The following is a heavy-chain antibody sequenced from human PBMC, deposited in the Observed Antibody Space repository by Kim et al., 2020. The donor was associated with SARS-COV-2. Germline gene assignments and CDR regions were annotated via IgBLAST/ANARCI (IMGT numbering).Heavy chain of an antibody. CDR1: GYTFTSYA. CDR2: INTNTGNP. CDR3: ARIGDRGATQAFDI. Sequence: ASVKVSCKASGYTFTSYAMNWVRQAPGQWLEWMGWINTNTGNPTYAQGFTGRFVFSLDTSVSTAYLQISSLKAEDTAVYYCARIGDRGATQAFDIWGQGTMVTVSS. V-gene: IGHV7-4-1*02. J-gene: IGHJ3*02. D-gene: IGHD1-26*01.